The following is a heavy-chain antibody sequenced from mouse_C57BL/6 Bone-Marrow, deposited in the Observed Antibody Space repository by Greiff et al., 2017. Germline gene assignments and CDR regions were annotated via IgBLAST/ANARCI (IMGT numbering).Heavy chain of an antibody. V-gene: IGHV5-4*01. CDR1: GFTFSSYA. CDR2: LSDGGSYT. CDR3: ATSRDY. J-gene: IGHJ2*01. Sequence: EVQVVESGGGLVQPGGSLKLSCAASGFTFSSYAMSWVRPTPEKRLEWVATLSDGGSYTYYPDNVKGRYTISRDNAKNNLYLQMSHRKSEDTAMYYCATSRDYWGQGTTLTVSS.